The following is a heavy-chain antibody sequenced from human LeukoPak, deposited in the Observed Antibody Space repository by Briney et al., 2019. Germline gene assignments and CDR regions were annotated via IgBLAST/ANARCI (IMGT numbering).Heavy chain of an antibody. CDR3: ARDSPAAGTDFDY. CDR2: IYTSGST. CDR1: GGSISSGSYY. Sequence: SQTLSLTCTVSGGSISSGSYYWSWIRQPAGKGLEWIGRIYTSGSTNYNPSLKSRVTISVDTSKNQFSLKLSSVTAADTAVYYCARDSPAAGTDFDYWGQGTLVTVSS. V-gene: IGHV4-61*02. J-gene: IGHJ4*02. D-gene: IGHD6-13*01.